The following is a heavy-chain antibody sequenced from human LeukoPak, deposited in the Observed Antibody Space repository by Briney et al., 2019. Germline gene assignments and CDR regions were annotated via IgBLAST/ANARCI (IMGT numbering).Heavy chain of an antibody. CDR2: IYYSGST. CDR1: GGSISSSSYY. CDR3: ARAGYSSSWYPTDAFDI. V-gene: IGHV4-39*07. J-gene: IGHJ3*02. D-gene: IGHD6-13*01. Sequence: PSETLSLTCTVSGGSISSSSYYWGWIRQPPGKGLEWIGNIYYSGSTYYNPSLKSRVTISVDTSKNQFSLKLSSVTAADTAVYYCARAGYSSSWYPTDAFDIWGQGTMVTVSS.